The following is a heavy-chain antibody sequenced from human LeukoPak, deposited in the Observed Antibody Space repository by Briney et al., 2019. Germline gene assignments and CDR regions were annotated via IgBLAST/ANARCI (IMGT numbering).Heavy chain of an antibody. J-gene: IGHJ4*02. CDR3: ARESLRGELEY. D-gene: IGHD1-1*01. V-gene: IGHV4-59*01. CDR2: IYYSGRT. Sequence: SETLSLTCTVSGGSISSYYWSWIRQPPGKGLEWIGYIYYSGRTNYNPSLKSRVTISVDTSKNEFSLKLSSVTAADTAVYYCARESLRGELEYWGQGTLVTVSS. CDR1: GGSISSYY.